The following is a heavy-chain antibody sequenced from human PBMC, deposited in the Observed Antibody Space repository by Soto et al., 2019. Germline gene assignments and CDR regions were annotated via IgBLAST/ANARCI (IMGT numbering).Heavy chain of an antibody. V-gene: IGHV4-39*01. J-gene: IGHJ5*02. CDR2: IYYSGST. CDR1: GGSISSSSYY. D-gene: IGHD3-3*01. Sequence: QLQLQESGPGLVKPSETLSLTCTVSGGSISSSSYYWGWIRQPPGKGLEWIGSIYYSGSTYYNPSLKSRVTISVDTSKNQFSLKLSSVTAADTAVYYCARIFRGISNWFDPWGQGTLVTVSS. CDR3: ARIFRGISNWFDP.